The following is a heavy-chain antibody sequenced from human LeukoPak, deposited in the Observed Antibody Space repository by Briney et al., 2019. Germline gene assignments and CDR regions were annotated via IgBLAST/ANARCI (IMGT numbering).Heavy chain of an antibody. V-gene: IGHV4-59*08. J-gene: IGHJ4*02. CDR3: ARNGAYSFVV. D-gene: IGHD5-18*01. Sequence: SETLSLTCTVSGGSFSSYSWSWIRQPPGKGLEWIGYIYYSGSTYYNPSLKSRVTISVDTSKNQFSLKLSSVIAADTAVYFCARNGAYSFVVWGQGTLVTVSS. CDR1: GGSFSSYS. CDR2: IYYSGST.